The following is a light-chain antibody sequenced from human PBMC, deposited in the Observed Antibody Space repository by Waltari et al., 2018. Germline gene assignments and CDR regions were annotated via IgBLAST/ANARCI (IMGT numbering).Light chain of an antibody. CDR3: SSYISSSTLEL. J-gene: IGLJ2*01. CDR2: DVI. Sequence: QSALTQPPSVSGSPGQSVTISCTGTSTDVGADNYVSWYQHHPGKAPRLFIFDVIKRPPGVSNRFSGSKSGNTASLTISGLQAEDEADYYCSSYISSSTLELFGGGTSLTVL. V-gene: IGLV2-14*03. CDR1: STDVGADNY.